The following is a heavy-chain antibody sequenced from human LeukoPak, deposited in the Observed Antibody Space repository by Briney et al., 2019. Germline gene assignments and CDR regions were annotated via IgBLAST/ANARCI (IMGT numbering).Heavy chain of an antibody. Sequence: PGGSLRLSCAASGFTFSSYSMNWVRQAPGKGLEWVSSISSSSYIYYADSVKGRFTISRDNAKNTLYLQMNSLRAEDTAVYYCAKDLTRGEIGIVVRGPVDWGQGTLVTVSS. V-gene: IGHV3-21*01. D-gene: IGHD2-2*01. J-gene: IGHJ4*02. CDR1: GFTFSSYS. CDR2: ISSSSYI. CDR3: AKDLTRGEIGIVVRGPVD.